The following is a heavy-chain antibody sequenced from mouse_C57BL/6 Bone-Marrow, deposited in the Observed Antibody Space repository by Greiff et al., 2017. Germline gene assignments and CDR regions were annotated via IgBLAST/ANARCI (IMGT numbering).Heavy chain of an antibody. D-gene: IGHD2-4*01. CDR1: GYTFTSYW. CDR3: AREDSYDYDGFAY. V-gene: IGHV1-64*01. CDR2: IHPNSGST. Sequence: VQLQQPGAELVKPGASVKLSCKASGYTFTSYWMHWVKQRPGQGLEWIGMIHPNSGSTNYNEKFKSKATLTVDKSSSTAYMQLSSLTSEDSAVYYCAREDSYDYDGFAYWGQGTLVTVSA. J-gene: IGHJ3*01.